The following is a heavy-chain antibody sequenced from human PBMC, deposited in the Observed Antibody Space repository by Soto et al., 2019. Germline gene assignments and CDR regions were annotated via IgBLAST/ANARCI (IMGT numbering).Heavy chain of an antibody. CDR3: STRAYDTNGYYRFDP. CDR1: GGSFSVHS. D-gene: IGHD3-22*01. V-gene: IGHV4-34*01. J-gene: IGHJ5*01. Sequence: TLSLTCAVYGGSFSVHSWTWIRQSPGKGLEWIGDINHSGRVNYSPSLKSRVTISLDTSKNQFSLTLSAVTAADTAMYYCSTRAYDTNGYYRFDPWGQGTLVTVSS. CDR2: INHSGRV.